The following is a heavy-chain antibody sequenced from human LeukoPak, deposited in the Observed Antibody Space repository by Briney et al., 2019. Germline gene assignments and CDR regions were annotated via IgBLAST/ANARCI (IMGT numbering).Heavy chain of an antibody. Sequence: PSETLSLTCAVYGGSFSGYYWSWIRQPPGKGLEWIGEINHSGSTNYNPSLKSRVTISVDTSKNQFSLKLSSVTAADTAVYYCARGRTMVRGVLDYWGQGTLVTVSS. V-gene: IGHV4-34*01. CDR3: ARGRTMVRGVLDY. J-gene: IGHJ4*02. CDR2: INHSGST. CDR1: GGSFSGYY. D-gene: IGHD3-10*01.